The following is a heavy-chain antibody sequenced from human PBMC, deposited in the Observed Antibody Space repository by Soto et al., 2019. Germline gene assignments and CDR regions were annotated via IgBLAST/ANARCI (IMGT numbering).Heavy chain of an antibody. CDR1: GFTFSHAW. Sequence: PGGSLRLSCAASGFTFSHAWMSWVRQAPGKGLEWVGRIKSRADGGTKDYADSVKGRFTISRDNSKNTLYLQMNSLRAEDTAVYYCARDRLDGYNLDYWGQGTLVTVSS. CDR3: ARDRLDGYNLDY. D-gene: IGHD5-12*01. J-gene: IGHJ4*02. V-gene: IGHV3-15*01. CDR2: IKSRADGGTK.